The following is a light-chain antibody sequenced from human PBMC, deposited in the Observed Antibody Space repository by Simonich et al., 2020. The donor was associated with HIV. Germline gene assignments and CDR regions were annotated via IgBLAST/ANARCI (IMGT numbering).Light chain of an antibody. CDR3: SSYADSNNLL. CDR1: SSDVGGYNY. V-gene: IGLV2-8*01. Sequence: QSALTQPPSASGSPGQSVTISCTGNSSDVGGYNYVSWYQQHPGKAPKLMIYEVNKRPSGVPDRFSGSKSGKTASLTVAGLQAEDEADYYCSSYADSNNLLFGGGTRLTVL. CDR2: EVN. J-gene: IGLJ3*02.